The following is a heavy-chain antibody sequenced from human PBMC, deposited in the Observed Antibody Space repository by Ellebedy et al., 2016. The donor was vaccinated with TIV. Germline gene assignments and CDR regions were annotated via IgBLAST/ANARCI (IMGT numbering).Heavy chain of an antibody. V-gene: IGHV3-74*01. CDR1: GFTFSSSW. CDR3: ASDLDH. CDR2: INGGGSTT. J-gene: IGHJ4*02. Sequence: GESLKISXAASGFTFSSSWMHWVRQAPGKGLVWVSEINGGGSTTTYADSVKGRFTISRDNAKNTLYLQMNSLRAEDTAVYYCASDLDHWGQGTLVTVSS.